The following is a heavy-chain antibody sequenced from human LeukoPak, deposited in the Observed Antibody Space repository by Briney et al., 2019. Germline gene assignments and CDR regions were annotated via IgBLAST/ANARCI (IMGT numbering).Heavy chain of an antibody. Sequence: ASVKVSCKGSGYTFTSYGISWVRQAPGQGREWMGWISAYNGNTNYAQKLQGRVTMTTDTSTSTAYMELRSLRSDDTAVYYCARETTLYGSGSYYNDYWGQGTLVTVSS. D-gene: IGHD3-10*01. V-gene: IGHV1-18*01. CDR3: ARETTLYGSGSYYNDY. CDR2: ISAYNGNT. CDR1: GYTFTSYG. J-gene: IGHJ4*02.